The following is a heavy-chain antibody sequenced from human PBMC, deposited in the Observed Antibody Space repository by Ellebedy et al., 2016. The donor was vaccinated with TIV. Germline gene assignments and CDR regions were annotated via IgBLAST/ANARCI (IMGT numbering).Heavy chain of an antibody. CDR2: ISYDGSNK. D-gene: IGHD3-16*02. Sequence: GESLKISCAASGFTFNSYGMHWVRQAPGKGLEWVAVISYDGSNKYYADSVKGRFTISRDISKNTLYLQMNSLRAEDTAVYYWAKDGGSGVWGSYRYYDYWGQGTLVTVSS. CDR3: AKDGGSGVWGSYRYYDY. J-gene: IGHJ4*02. V-gene: IGHV3-30*18. CDR1: GFTFNSYG.